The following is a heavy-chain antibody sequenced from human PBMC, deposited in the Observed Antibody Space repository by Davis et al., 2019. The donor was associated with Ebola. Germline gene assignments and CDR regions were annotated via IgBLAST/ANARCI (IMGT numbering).Heavy chain of an antibody. CDR2: IDPNSGGT. Sequence: ASVKVSCKASGYTFTGYYMHWVRQAPGQGLEWMGRIDPNSGGTNYAQKFQGRVTMTRDTSISTAYMELSRLRSDDTAVYYCARDWGVVTAIRFYYYYGMDVWGKGTTVTVSS. J-gene: IGHJ6*04. CDR3: ARDWGVVTAIRFYYYYGMDV. CDR1: GYTFTGYY. V-gene: IGHV1-2*06. D-gene: IGHD2-21*02.